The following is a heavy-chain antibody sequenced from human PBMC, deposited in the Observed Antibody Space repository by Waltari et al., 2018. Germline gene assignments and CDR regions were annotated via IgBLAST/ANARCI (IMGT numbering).Heavy chain of an antibody. D-gene: IGHD1-26*01. CDR1: GYTFTGYY. Sequence: QVQLVQSGAEVQKPGASVKVSCKASGYTFTGYYMHWVRQAPGQGLEWMGWINPNSGGKNYAQKFQGRVHRTRDTSSSTAYMELSRLRSDDTAVYYCARGVWMGAHSPYLDYWGQGTLVTVSS. V-gene: IGHV1-2*02. CDR2: INPNSGGK. CDR3: ARGVWMGAHSPYLDY. J-gene: IGHJ4*02.